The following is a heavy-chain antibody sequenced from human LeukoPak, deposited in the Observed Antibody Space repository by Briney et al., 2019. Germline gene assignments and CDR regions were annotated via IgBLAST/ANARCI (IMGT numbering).Heavy chain of an antibody. V-gene: IGHV4-39*01. D-gene: IGHD6-13*01. CDR3: ARHLIAAAELYDY. Sequence: PSETLSLTCTVSGGSISSSSYYWGWIRQPPGKGLEWIGNIYYSGSTYYNPSLKSRVTISVDTSKNQFSLKLNSVTAADTAVYYCARHLIAAAELYDYWGQGTLVTVSS. CDR2: IYYSGST. CDR1: GGSISSSSYY. J-gene: IGHJ4*02.